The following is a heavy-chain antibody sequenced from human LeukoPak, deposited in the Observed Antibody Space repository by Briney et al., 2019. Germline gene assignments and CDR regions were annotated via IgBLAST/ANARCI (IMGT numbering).Heavy chain of an antibody. CDR1: GFTVISFG. J-gene: IGHJ4*02. V-gene: IGHV3-64*01. D-gene: IGHD3-16*01. CDR3: ARSSKGERPLVLFDY. CDR2: ITSNGVTT. Sequence: GGSLRLSCTASGFTVISFGVDCVRHAPGKGLEYVSTITSNGVTTFYASSVRGRFTISRDNSKSTLYLQLGSLTTEDMAVYSFARSSKGERPLVLFDYWGQGTLVTVSS.